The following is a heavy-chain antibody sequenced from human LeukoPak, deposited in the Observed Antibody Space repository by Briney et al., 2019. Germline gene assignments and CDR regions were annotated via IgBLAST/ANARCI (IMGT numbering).Heavy chain of an antibody. D-gene: IGHD3-22*01. CDR1: GFTFSSYG. Sequence: GGSLRLSCAASGFTFSSYGMHWVRQAPGKGLEWVAVISYDGSNKYYADSVKGRFTISRDNSKNTLYLQMNSLRAEDTAVYYCAEVNYYESSGYYDYWGQGTLVTVSS. CDR3: AEVNYYESSGYYDY. V-gene: IGHV3-30*18. J-gene: IGHJ4*02. CDR2: ISYDGSNK.